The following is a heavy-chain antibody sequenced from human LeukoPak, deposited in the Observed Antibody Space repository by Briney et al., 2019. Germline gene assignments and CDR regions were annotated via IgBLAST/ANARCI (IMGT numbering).Heavy chain of an antibody. J-gene: IGHJ6*03. CDR3: AKGHGGTTYYYYYYMDV. V-gene: IGHV3-7*03. CDR2: IKQDGSEK. Sequence: PGGSLRLSCAASGFTLSSSWMSWVRQAPGKGLEWVANIKQDGSEKYYVDSVKGRFTISRDNSKNSLYLQMNSLRAEDTALYYCAKGHGGTTYYYYYYMDVWGKGTTVTVSS. D-gene: IGHD4-23*01. CDR1: GFTLSSSW.